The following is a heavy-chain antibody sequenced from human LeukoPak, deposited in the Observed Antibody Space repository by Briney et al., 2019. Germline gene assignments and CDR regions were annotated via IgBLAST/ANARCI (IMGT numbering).Heavy chain of an antibody. CDR1: GFTFSSYE. D-gene: IGHD3-3*01. J-gene: IGHJ6*03. V-gene: IGHV3-48*03. CDR2: ISSSGSTI. CDR3: ARETGHYDFWSGYSYYYYMDV. Sequence: PGGSLRLSCAASGFTFSSYEMNWVRQAPGKGLEWVSYISSSGSTIYYADSVKGRFTISRDNAKNSLYLQMNSLRAEDTAVYYCARETGHYDFWSGYSYYYYMDVWGKGTTVTVSS.